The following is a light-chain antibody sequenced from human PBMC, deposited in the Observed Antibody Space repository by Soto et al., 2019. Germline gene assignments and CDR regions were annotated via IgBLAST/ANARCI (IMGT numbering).Light chain of an antibody. CDR2: DVS. J-gene: IGLJ1*01. Sequence: QSVLTQPASVSGSPGQSITISCTGTSSDVGGYNYVPWYQQHPGKAPKLMIYDVSNRPSGVSNRFSGSKSGNTASLTISGLQAEDEADYYCSSYTSSSTLRVFGTGTKVTVL. CDR1: SSDVGGYNY. V-gene: IGLV2-14*01. CDR3: SSYTSSSTLRV.